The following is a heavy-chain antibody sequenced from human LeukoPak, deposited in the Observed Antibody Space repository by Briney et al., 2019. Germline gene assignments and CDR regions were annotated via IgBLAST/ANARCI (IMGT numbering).Heavy chain of an antibody. J-gene: IGHJ4*02. V-gene: IGHV1-69*01. CDR2: IIPIFGTA. CDR3: AREAAAAPFDY. CDR1: GGTFSSYA. Sequence: SVKVSCMASGGTFSSYAISWVRQAPGEGLEWMGGIIPIFGTANYAQKFQGRVTITADESTSTAYMELSSLRSEDTAVYYCAREAAAAPFDYWGQGTLVTVSS. D-gene: IGHD6-13*01.